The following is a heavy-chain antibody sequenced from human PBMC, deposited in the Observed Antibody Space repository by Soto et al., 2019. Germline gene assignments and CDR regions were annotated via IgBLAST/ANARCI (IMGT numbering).Heavy chain of an antibody. J-gene: IGHJ3*01. D-gene: IGHD1-1*01. CDR1: GFTFSIYS. CDR2: ISSSSGTT. V-gene: IGHV3-48*01. Sequence: GGSLRLSCAASGFTFSIYSMNWVRQAPGKGLEWVSYISSSSGTTYYADSVKGRFTISRDNAKSSLYLQMNSLRAEDTALYYCASYNWNDVKAFDFWGQGTMVTVSS. CDR3: ASYNWNDVKAFDF.